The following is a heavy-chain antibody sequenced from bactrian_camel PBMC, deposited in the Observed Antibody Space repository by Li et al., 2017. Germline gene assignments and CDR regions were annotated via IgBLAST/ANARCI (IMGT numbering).Heavy chain of an antibody. D-gene: IGHD4*01. CDR1: GFTFSSYA. V-gene: IGHV3S25*01. Sequence: QLVESGGGLVQPGGSLRLSCVGSGFTFSSYAIYWVRQAPGKGLEWVSSISSGSTTYYADSMKGRFTISRDNAKNTVYLQMNSLKREDTAVYYCVRRLWNSDYSLGYWGQGTQVTVS. CDR3: VRRLWNSDYSLGY. J-gene: IGHJ6*01. CDR2: ISSGSTT.